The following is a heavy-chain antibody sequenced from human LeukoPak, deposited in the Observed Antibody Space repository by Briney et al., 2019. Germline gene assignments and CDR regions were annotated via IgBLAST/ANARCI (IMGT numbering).Heavy chain of an antibody. Sequence: GGSLRLSCAASGFTFRNYWMSWVRQAPGKGLEWVANIKQDGSEKYYVDSVKGRFTISRDNAKNSLYLQMNSLRAEDTAVYYCARVVSKWELLHKAEYFQHWGQGTLVTVSS. D-gene: IGHD1-26*01. CDR1: GFTFRNYW. CDR2: IKQDGSEK. CDR3: ARVVSKWELLHKAEYFQH. J-gene: IGHJ1*01. V-gene: IGHV3-7*01.